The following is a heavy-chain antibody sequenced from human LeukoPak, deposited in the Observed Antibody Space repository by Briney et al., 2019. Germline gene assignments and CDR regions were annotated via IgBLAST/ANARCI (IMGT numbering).Heavy chain of an antibody. D-gene: IGHD3-22*01. Sequence: PGGSLRLSCAASGFTFSNAWMSWVRQAPGKGLEWVGRIKSKTDGGTTDYAAPVKGRFTISRDDSKNTLYLQMNSLKTEDTAVYYCTTRTYYYDSSGYYFSGYYYYYMDAWGKGTTVTVSS. CDR1: GFTFSNAW. J-gene: IGHJ6*03. V-gene: IGHV3-15*01. CDR3: TTRTYYYDSSGYYFSGYYYYYMDA. CDR2: IKSKTDGGTT.